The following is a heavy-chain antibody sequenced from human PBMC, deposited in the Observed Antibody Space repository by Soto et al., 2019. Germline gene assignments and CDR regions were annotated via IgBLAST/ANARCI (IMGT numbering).Heavy chain of an antibody. CDR1: GFILGSSG. Sequence: EVQLVESGGGLVQPGKSLPLPCEPSGFILGSSGMHWFRQAPGKGLVWVSRIKSAGSGTYYADSVKGRLSISRDNAKNTLYLQMNSLRVEDTAVYFCARGDGDRYDGNGYLGRHWGQGTLVTVSS. J-gene: IGHJ4*02. CDR2: IKSAGSGT. D-gene: IGHD3-22*01. V-gene: IGHV3-74*01. CDR3: ARGDGDRYDGNGYLGRH.